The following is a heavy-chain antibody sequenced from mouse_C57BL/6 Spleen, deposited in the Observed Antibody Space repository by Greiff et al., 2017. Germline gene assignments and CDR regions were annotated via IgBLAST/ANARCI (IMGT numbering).Heavy chain of an antibody. D-gene: IGHD1-1*01. Sequence: QVQLKESGPELVKPGASVKISCKASGYAFSSSWMNWVKQRPGKGLEWIGRIYPGDGDTNYNGKFKGKATLTADKSYSTAYMQLNSLTSEDSAVYFCARRPSTVVADGYAMDYWGQGTSVTVSS. CDR2: IYPGDGDT. J-gene: IGHJ4*01. CDR1: GYAFSSSW. CDR3: ARRPSTVVADGYAMDY. V-gene: IGHV1-82*01.